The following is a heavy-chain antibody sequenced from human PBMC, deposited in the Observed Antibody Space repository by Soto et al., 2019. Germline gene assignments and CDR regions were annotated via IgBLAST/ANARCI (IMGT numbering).Heavy chain of an antibody. CDR1: GFTFSSYS. D-gene: IGHD3-22*01. V-gene: IGHV3-48*02. Sequence: GGSLRLSCAASGFTFSSYSMNWVRQAPGKGLEWVSYISSSSSTIYYADSVKGRFTISRDNAKNSLYLQMNSLRDEDTAVYYCAREHYYDSSGPFQHWGQGTLVTVS. J-gene: IGHJ1*01. CDR2: ISSSSSTI. CDR3: AREHYYDSSGPFQH.